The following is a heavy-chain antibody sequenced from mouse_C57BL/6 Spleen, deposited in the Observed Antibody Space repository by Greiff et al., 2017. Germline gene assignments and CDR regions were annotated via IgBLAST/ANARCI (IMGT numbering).Heavy chain of an antibody. V-gene: IGHV3-6*01. CDR2: ISYDGSN. J-gene: IGHJ4*01. D-gene: IGHD1-1*01. CDR1: GYSITSGYY. Sequence: EVKLQESGPGLVKPSQSLSLTCSVTGYSITSGYYWNWIRQFPGNKLEWMGYISYDGSNNYNPSLKNRISITRATSKNQFFLKLNSVTTEDTATYYCASTAVVARDYSMDYWGQGTSVTVSS. CDR3: ASTAVVARDYSMDY.